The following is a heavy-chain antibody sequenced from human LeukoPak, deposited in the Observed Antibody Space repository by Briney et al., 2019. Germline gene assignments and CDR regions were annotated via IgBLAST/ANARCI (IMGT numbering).Heavy chain of an antibody. J-gene: IGHJ6*02. D-gene: IGHD2-15*01. CDR2: IYSGGST. Sequence: PGGSLRLSCAASGFTVSSNYMSWVRQAPGKGLEWVSLIYSGGSTYYADSVKGRFTISRDNSKNPLYLQMNSLRAEDTAVYYCARVPYCSGGSCYSYDYYGMDVWGQGTRSPSP. CDR3: ARVPYCSGGSCYSYDYYGMDV. V-gene: IGHV3-53*01. CDR1: GFTVSSNY.